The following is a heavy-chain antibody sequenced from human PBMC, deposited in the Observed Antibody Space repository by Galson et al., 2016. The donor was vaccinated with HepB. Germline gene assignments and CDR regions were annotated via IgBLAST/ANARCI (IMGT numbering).Heavy chain of an antibody. CDR2: VSNNGKT. CDR3: TRIRGWELYFFDF. D-gene: IGHD4-23*01. V-gene: IGHV4-59*01. Sequence: SETLSLTCNVSDGSIRSYYWSWIRQPPGKGLEWIGYVSNNGKTNYNPSLKSRVTISVDTSKNQLSLKLTSVTAVDTAVYYCTRIRGWELYFFDFWGQGALVTVSS. CDR1: DGSIRSYY. J-gene: IGHJ4*02.